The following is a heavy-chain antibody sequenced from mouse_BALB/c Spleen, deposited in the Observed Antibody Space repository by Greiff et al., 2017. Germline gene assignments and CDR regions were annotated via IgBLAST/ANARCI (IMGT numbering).Heavy chain of an antibody. CDR2: ISYSGST. CDR1: GYSITSDYA. CDR3: ARVGDGYLAWFAY. D-gene: IGHD2-3*01. V-gene: IGHV3-2*02. Sequence: DVQLQESGPGLVKPSQSLSLTCTVTGYSITSDYAWNWIRQFPGNKLEWMGYISYSGSTSYNPSLKSRISITRDTSKNQFFLQLNSVTTEDTATYYCARVGDGYLAWFAYWGQGTLVTVSA. J-gene: IGHJ3*01.